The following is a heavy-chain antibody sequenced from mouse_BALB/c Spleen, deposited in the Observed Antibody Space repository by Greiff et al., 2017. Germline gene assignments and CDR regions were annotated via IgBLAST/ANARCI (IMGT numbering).Heavy chain of an antibody. CDR3: AKGGDPYGNYVTYAMDY. J-gene: IGHJ4*01. Sequence: EVKLMESGGGLVKPGGSLKLSCAASGFTFSSYAMSWVRQSPEKRLEWVAEISSGGSYTYYPDTVTGRFTISRDNAKNTLYLEMSSLRSEDTAMYYCAKGGDPYGNYVTYAMDYWGQGTSVTVSS. V-gene: IGHV5-9-4*01. CDR2: ISSGGSYT. CDR1: GFTFSSYA. D-gene: IGHD2-1*01.